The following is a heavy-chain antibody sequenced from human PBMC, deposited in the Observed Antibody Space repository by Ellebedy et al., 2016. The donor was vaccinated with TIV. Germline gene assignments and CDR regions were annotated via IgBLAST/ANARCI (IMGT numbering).Heavy chain of an antibody. V-gene: IGHV4-61*01. D-gene: IGHD6-13*01. CDR2: INHSGST. CDR1: GGSVSSGSYY. Sequence: GSLRLSCTVSGGSVSSGSYYWSWIRQPPGKGLEWIGEINHSGSTNYNPSLKSRVTISVDTSKNQFSLKLSSVTAAETAVYYCAICSSWTLNFDYWGQGTLVTLSS. J-gene: IGHJ4*02. CDR3: AICSSWTLNFDY.